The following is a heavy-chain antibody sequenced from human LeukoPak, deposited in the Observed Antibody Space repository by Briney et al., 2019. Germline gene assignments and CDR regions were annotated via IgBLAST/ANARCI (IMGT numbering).Heavy chain of an antibody. V-gene: IGHV4-34*01. CDR1: GGSSSGYD. CDR3: VGEKNYWGTPY. Sequence: PSETLSLTCAVYGGSSSGYDWTWIRQPPGKGLEWIGEINHSGSTNYNPSLKSRVTISVDTSKNQFSLKLNSVTAADTGVYYCVGEKNYWGTPYWGQGTLVTVSS. D-gene: IGHD1-7*01. CDR2: INHSGST. J-gene: IGHJ4*02.